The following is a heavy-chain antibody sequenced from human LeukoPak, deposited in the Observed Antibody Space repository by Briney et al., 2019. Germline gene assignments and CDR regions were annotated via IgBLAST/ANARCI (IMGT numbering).Heavy chain of an antibody. CDR3: AKDRGWGLDY. J-gene: IGHJ4*02. D-gene: IGHD7-27*01. Sequence: GGSLRLSCVASGFTFSSYSMNWVRQAPGKGLEWASALSGNGAKTYYADSVKGRFTISRDNSENTLYLQMNSLRAEDTAVYYCAKDRGWGLDYWSQGTLLTVSS. CDR1: GFTFSSYS. V-gene: IGHV3-23*01. CDR2: LSGNGAKT.